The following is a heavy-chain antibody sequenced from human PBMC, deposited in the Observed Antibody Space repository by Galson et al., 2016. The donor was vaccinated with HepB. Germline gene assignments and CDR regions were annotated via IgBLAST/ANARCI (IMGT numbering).Heavy chain of an antibody. Sequence: SLRLSCAASGFIVSTKYMTWVRQAPGMGLEWVSVIYSGGSTYHADSVKGRFTISRDNSKNMVYLQMNSLRAEDTAVYYCARGIDNSGSYAGYFGHWGQGVLVTVSS. CDR2: IYSGGST. V-gene: IGHV3-53*01. J-gene: IGHJ4*02. CDR3: ARGIDNSGSYAGYFGH. CDR1: GFIVSTKY. D-gene: IGHD3-10*01.